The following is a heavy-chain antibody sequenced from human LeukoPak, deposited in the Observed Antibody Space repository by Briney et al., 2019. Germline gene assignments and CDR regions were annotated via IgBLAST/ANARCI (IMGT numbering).Heavy chain of an antibody. Sequence: PSETLSLTCAVYGGSFSGYYWSWIRQPPGKGLEWIGEINHSGSTNYNPSLKSRVTISVDTSKNQFSLKLSSVTAADTAVYYCARGVSSGYFDYWAREPWSPSPQ. CDR2: INHSGST. CDR1: GGSFSGYY. CDR3: ARGVSSGYFDY. J-gene: IGHJ4*02. V-gene: IGHV4-34*01. D-gene: IGHD6-19*01.